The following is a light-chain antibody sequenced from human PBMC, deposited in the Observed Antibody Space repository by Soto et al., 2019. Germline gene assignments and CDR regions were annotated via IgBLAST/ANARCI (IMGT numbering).Light chain of an antibody. J-gene: IGLJ1*01. Sequence: QSALTQPGSVSGSPGQSITISCTGTSSDIGSYDLVSWYQQHPGTAPKLIIYEVTKRPSGVSTRFSGSKSGNTASLTISGLQAVDDADYYCCSFADFTYVFGTGTKLTV. CDR3: CSFADFTYV. V-gene: IGLV2-23*02. CDR2: EVT. CDR1: SSDIGSYDL.